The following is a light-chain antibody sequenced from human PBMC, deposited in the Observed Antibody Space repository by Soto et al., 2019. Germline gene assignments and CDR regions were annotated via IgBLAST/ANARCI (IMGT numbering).Light chain of an antibody. V-gene: IGKV3-20*01. CDR1: QSVTSTF. J-gene: IGKJ2*01. CDR3: QQYGSSPYT. CDR2: GTS. Sequence: EIVLTQSPGTLSLSPGERATLSCRASQSVTSTFLAWFQQRPGQAPRLLIYGTSSRATGTPDRFSGSGSGTDFTLTISRLEPEDFAVYYCQQYGSSPYTFGQGTKLEI.